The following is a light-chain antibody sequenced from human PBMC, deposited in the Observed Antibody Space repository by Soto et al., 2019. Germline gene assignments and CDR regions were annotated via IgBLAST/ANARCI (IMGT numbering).Light chain of an antibody. Sequence: DIQMTQSPSILSASVGERVSIACRASQSINIWLAWYQQKPGEAPKLLISDVSTLQSGVPSRFSGSGSGTEFTLTISSLQPDDFATYYCQQYQTYWTFGQGTKVDI. CDR1: QSINIW. J-gene: IGKJ1*01. CDR3: QQYQTYWT. V-gene: IGKV1-5*01. CDR2: DVS.